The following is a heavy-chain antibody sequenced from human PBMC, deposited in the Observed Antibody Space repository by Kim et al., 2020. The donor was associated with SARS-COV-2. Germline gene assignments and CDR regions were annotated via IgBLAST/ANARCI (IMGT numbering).Heavy chain of an antibody. V-gene: IGHV3-64D*06. D-gene: IGHD4-17*01. J-gene: IGHJ4*02. CDR3: VNHLDYGDYLLSLKY. Sequence: GGSLRLSCSASGFTFSSYAMHWVRQAPGKGLEYVSAISSNGGSTYYADSVKGRFTISRDNSKNTLYLQMSSLRAEDTAVYYCVNHLDYGDYLLSLKYWGQGTLVTVSS. CDR2: ISSNGGST. CDR1: GFTFSSYA.